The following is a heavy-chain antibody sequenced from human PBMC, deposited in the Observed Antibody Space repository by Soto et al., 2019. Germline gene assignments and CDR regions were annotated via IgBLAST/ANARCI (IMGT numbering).Heavy chain of an antibody. CDR2: ISYSGNT. V-gene: IGHV4-59*01. D-gene: IGHD2-15*01. CDR1: GDSTSNYY. J-gene: IGHJ4*02. CDR3: ACLRGKRGSPIDY. Sequence: QVPLQESGPRLVKPSETLSLTCIISGDSTSNYYWSWIRQSPGKGLEWIGYISYSGNTNYNPSLKSRVTISVDTPKDQLSLKVTSVTAADTAMYYCACLRGKRGSPIDYWGQGTQVTVSS.